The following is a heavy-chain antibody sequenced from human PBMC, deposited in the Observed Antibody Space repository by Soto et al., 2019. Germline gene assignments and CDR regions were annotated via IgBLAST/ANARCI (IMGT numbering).Heavy chain of an antibody. V-gene: IGHV3-30*18. CDR1: GFTFSSYG. D-gene: IGHD5-12*01. CDR3: AKHGLNSWFDP. CDR2: ISYDGSNK. Sequence: QVQLVESGGGVVQPGRSLRLSCAASGFTFSSYGMHWVRQAPGKGLEWVAVISYDGSNKYYADSVKGRFTISRDNSKNTLYLQMNSLRAEDTAVYYCAKHGLNSWFDPWGQGTLVTVSS. J-gene: IGHJ5*02.